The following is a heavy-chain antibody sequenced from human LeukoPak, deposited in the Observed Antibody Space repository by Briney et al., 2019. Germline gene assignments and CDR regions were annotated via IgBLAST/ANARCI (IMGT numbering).Heavy chain of an antibody. CDR1: GVSISSNY. CDR3: ARDPGGVSELGWFDP. CDR2: MFHSGRT. J-gene: IGHJ5*02. D-gene: IGHD3-16*01. V-gene: IGHV4-59*01. Sequence: PSETLSLTCTVSGVSISSNYWSWIRQSPGRGLEWIGYMFHSGRTNYNPSLKSRVTISIDTSTNHLSLKLSSVTVADTAVYYCARDPGGVSELGWFDPWGQGTLVTVSS.